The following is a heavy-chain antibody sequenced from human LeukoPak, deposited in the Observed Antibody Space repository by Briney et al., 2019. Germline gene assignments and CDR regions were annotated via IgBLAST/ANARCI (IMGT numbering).Heavy chain of an antibody. CDR2: ISGSGGST. V-gene: IGHV3-23*01. CDR1: GFTFSSYA. CDR3: AKDPFALLGFGELFAGGYYFDY. Sequence: GGSLRLSCAASGFTFSSYAMSWVRQAPGKGLEWVSAISGSGGSTYYADSVKGRFTISRDNSKNTLYLQMNSLRAEDTAVYYCAKDPFALLGFGELFAGGYYFDYWGQGTLVTVSS. J-gene: IGHJ4*02. D-gene: IGHD3-10*01.